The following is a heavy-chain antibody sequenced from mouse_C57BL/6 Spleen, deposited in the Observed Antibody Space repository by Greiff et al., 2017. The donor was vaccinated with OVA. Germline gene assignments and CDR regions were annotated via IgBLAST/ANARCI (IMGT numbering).Heavy chain of an antibody. V-gene: IGHV1-15*01. Sequence: QVHVKQSGAELVRPGASVTLSCKASGYTFTDYEMHWVKQTPVHGLEWIGAIDPETGGTAYNQKFKGKAILTADKSSSTAYMELRSLTSEDSAVYYCTRTRAYYSKGHAMDYWGQGTSVTVSS. CDR2: IDPETGGT. CDR3: TRTRAYYSKGHAMDY. CDR1: GYTFTDYE. J-gene: IGHJ4*01. D-gene: IGHD2-5*01.